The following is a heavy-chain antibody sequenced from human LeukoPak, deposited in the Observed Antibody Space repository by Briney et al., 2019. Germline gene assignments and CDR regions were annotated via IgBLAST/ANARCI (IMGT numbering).Heavy chain of an antibody. D-gene: IGHD2-2*01. J-gene: IGHJ1*01. CDR3: ATRYCSSTSCYAEYFQH. Sequence: GASVKVSCKASGYTFTGYYMHWVRQAPGQGLEWMGWINPNSGGTNYAQKFQGRVTMTRDTSISTAYKELSRLRSDDTAVYYCATRYCSSTSCYAEYFQHWGQGTLVTVSS. V-gene: IGHV1-2*02. CDR1: GYTFTGYY. CDR2: INPNSGGT.